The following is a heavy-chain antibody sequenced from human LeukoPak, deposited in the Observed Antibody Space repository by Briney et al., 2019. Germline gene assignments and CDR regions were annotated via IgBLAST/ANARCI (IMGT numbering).Heavy chain of an antibody. CDR1: GFTFSSYA. CDR3: AKMMVVVAANDPPNWFDP. CDR2: ISYDGSNK. J-gene: IGHJ5*02. Sequence: AGGSLRLSCAASGFTFSSYAMHWVRQAPGKGLEWVAVISYDGSNKYYADSVKGRFTISRDNSKNTLYLQMNSLRAEDTAVYYCAKMMVVVAANDPPNWFDPWGQGTLVTVSS. D-gene: IGHD2-15*01. V-gene: IGHV3-30-3*02.